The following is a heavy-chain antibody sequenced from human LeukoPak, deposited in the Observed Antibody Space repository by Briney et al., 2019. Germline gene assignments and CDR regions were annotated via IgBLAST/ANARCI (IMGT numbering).Heavy chain of an antibody. CDR1: GFSFTTHA. CDR2: ISGSGGST. CDR3: ASSPMPTYSYGSGIRLESDY. V-gene: IGHV3-23*01. D-gene: IGHD3-10*01. J-gene: IGHJ4*02. Sequence: GGSLRLSGVASGFSFTTHAMGWVRQAPGKGLEGVSHISGSGGSTKYSGSVKGRFTISRDNSKDTLYLKMNSLRAEDTALYYCASSPMPTYSYGSGIRLESDYWGQGTLVTVSS.